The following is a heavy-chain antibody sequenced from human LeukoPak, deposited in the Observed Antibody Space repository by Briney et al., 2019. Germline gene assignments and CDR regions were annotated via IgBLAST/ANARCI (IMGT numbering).Heavy chain of an antibody. V-gene: IGHV4-30-4*08. D-gene: IGHD1-26*01. CDR2: IYYSGST. Sequence: SETLSLTCTVSGGSISSGDYYWSWIRQPPGKGLEWIGYIYYSGSTYYNPSLKSRVTISVDTSKNQFSLKLSSVTAADTAVYYCARGGGSYPIDYWGQGTLVTVSS. CDR1: GGSISSGDYY. J-gene: IGHJ4*02. CDR3: ARGGGSYPIDY.